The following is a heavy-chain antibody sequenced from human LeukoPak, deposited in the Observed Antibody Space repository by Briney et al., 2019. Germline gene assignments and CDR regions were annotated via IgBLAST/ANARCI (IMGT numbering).Heavy chain of an antibody. CDR3: AREAGRYGAVAVDY. CDR1: GYTFTGYY. J-gene: IGHJ4*02. CDR2: INPNSGGT. V-gene: IGHV1-2*02. Sequence: EASVKVSCKASGYTFTGYYMHWVRQAPGQGLEWMGWINPNSGGTNYAQKFQGRVTMTRDTSISTAYMELSGLRSDDTAVYYRAREAGRYGAVAVDYWGQGTLVTVSS. D-gene: IGHD6-19*01.